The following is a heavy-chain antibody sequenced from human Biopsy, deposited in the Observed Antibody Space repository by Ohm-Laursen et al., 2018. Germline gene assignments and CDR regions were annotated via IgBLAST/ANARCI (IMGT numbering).Heavy chain of an antibody. CDR3: ARAPFGSGSYSEFDY. J-gene: IGHJ4*02. CDR2: IKKDGSEK. CDR1: GFTFSNYW. V-gene: IGHV3-7*01. Sequence: SLRLSCTASGFTFSNYWMSWVRPAPGKGLEWVATIKKDGSEKYYVDSVKGRFTISRDNSKSSLSLQMNSLRGEETAVYYCARAPFGSGSYSEFDYWGQGSLVTVSS. D-gene: IGHD3-22*01.